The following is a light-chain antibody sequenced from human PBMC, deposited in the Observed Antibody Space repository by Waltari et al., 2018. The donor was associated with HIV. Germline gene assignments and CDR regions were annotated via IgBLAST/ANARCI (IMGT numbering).Light chain of an antibody. CDR2: KAS. CDR3: QQYNSDFYT. Sequence: IQMTQSPSILSASVGDRVTITCRASQNVDSWLALYQQRPGRAPKLLIYKASTLEYGVPVRFTGSGSGTNFTLTINSLHPDDFATYYCQQYNSDFYTFGLGTRLDLK. V-gene: IGKV1-5*03. CDR1: QNVDSW. J-gene: IGKJ2*01.